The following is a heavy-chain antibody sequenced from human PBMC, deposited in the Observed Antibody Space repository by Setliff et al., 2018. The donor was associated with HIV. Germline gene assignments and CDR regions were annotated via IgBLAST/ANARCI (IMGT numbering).Heavy chain of an antibody. CDR2: IYYSGST. CDR1: SGSISSNSYY. CDR3: ARDGGLDANNAFDI. J-gene: IGHJ3*02. D-gene: IGHD3-16*01. V-gene: IGHV4-39*07. Sequence: SETLSLTCTVSSGSISSNSYYWGWIRQPPGKGLERIGSIYYSGSTYYNPSLKSRVTISVDTSKNQFSLKLSSVTAADTAVYYCARDGGLDANNAFDIWGQGTMVTV.